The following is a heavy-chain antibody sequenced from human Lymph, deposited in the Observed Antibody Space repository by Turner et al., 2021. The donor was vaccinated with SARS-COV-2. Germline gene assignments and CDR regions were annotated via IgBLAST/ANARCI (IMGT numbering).Heavy chain of an antibody. Sequence: QVQLVQSGAAVKKPGASVMVSCQASGYTFTSYYMHGMRPAPGQGIKWMGIINPRGDSTSYAQKFQGRVTMTRDTSTSTVYMELSSLRSEDTAVYYCARVGPGGFDYWGQGTPVTVSS. D-gene: IGHD2-15*01. V-gene: IGHV1-46*01. CDR3: ARVGPGGFDY. CDR1: GYTFTSYY. J-gene: IGHJ4*02. CDR2: INPRGDST.